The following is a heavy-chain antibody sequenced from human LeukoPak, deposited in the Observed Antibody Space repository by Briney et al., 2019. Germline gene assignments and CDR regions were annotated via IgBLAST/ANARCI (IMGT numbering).Heavy chain of an antibody. CDR3: ARGLGRQSVTMVRGVIPDGLDY. V-gene: IGHV4-59*12. D-gene: IGHD3-10*01. J-gene: IGHJ4*02. Sequence: PSETLSLTCTVSGGSISNYFWSWIRQPPGKGLEWIGHIYYSGSTTYNPSLKSRVTMSVDTSNNQFSLKLSSVTAADTAVYYCARGLGRQSVTMVRGVIPDGLDYWGQGTLVTVSS. CDR1: GGSISNYF. CDR2: IYYSGST.